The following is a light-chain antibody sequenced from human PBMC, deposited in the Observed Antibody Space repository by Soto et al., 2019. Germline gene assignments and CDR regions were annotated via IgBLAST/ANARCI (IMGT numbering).Light chain of an antibody. J-gene: IGLJ3*02. Sequence: QLVLTQSSSASASLGSSVKLTCTLSRGHSSYIIAWHQQQPGKDPRYLMKLEGSGSYNKGSGVPDRFSGSSSGADRYLTISNLQFEDEADYYCETWDSNIHWVFGGGTKVTVL. CDR2: LEGSGSY. V-gene: IGLV4-60*02. CDR3: ETWDSNIHWV. CDR1: RGHSSYI.